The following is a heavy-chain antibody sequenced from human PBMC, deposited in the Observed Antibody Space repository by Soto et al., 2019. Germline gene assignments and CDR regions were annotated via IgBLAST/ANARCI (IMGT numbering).Heavy chain of an antibody. V-gene: IGHV3-21*01. D-gene: IGHD1-26*01. Sequence: PGESLRHSCAASGFTFRRYCMNGVRQAPGKGLEWVSSISSSSSYIYYADSVKGRFTISRDNAKNSLYLQMNSLRAEDTAVYYCARSPPLHFWAQGTLVTVSA. CDR3: ARSPPLHF. CDR1: GFTFRRYC. J-gene: IGHJ4*02. CDR2: ISSSSSYI.